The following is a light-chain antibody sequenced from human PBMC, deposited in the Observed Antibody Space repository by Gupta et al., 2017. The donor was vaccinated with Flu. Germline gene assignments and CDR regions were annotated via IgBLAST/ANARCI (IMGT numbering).Light chain of an antibody. V-gene: IGLV1-44*01. Sequence: TISCSGSTSNIGRNDVSGYHHVPERAPKLLIYNDNRRPSAVTDRCYGSKSGTSAALAISGLQSEDEADYYCAAWEDSLNGLWVFGGGTKLTVL. CDR2: NDN. J-gene: IGLJ3*02. CDR3: AAWEDSLNGLWV. CDR1: TSNIGRND.